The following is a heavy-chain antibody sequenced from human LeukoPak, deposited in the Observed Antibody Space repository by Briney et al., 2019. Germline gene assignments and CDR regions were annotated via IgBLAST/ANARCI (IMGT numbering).Heavy chain of an antibody. CDR2: INPNSGGT. J-gene: IGHJ3*02. CDR3: ARRMVRGKGPGFGI. V-gene: IGHV1-2*02. D-gene: IGHD3-10*01. Sequence: GASVKVSCKASGYTFTGYYMHWVRQAPGQGLEWMGWINPNSGGTNYAQKFQGRVTMTRNTSISTAYMELSSLRSEDTAVYYCARRMVRGKGPGFGIWGQGTMVTVSS. CDR1: GYTFTGYY.